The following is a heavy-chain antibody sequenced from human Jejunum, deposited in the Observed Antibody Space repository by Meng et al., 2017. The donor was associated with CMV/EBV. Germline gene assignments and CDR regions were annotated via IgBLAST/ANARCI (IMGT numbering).Heavy chain of an antibody. CDR1: TVSSYG. J-gene: IGHJ3*02. CDR2: ISYDGNNK. CDR3: VQDKVGAYSGTYDYAFDI. D-gene: IGHD1-26*01. V-gene: IGHV3-30*18. Sequence: TVSSYGRNWVRQAPGKGLEWVAVISYDGNNKYYADSVRGRFTISRDNSKNTLYLQMNSLRTEDTAVYYCVQDKVGAYSGTYDYAFDIWGQGTMVTVSS.